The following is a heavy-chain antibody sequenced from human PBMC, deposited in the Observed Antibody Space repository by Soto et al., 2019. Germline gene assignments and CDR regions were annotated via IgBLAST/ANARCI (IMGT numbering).Heavy chain of an antibody. D-gene: IGHD2-2*01. J-gene: IGHJ4*02. V-gene: IGHV4-31*03. CDR1: GGSISSGGYY. Sequence: SETLSLTCTVSGGSISSGGYYWSWIRQHPGKGLEWIGYIYYSGSTYYNPSLKSRVTISVDTSKNQFSLKLSSVAAADTAVYYFAREPGPGYCSSTSCSLDYWGQGTLVTVSS. CDR2: IYYSGST. CDR3: AREPGPGYCSSTSCSLDY.